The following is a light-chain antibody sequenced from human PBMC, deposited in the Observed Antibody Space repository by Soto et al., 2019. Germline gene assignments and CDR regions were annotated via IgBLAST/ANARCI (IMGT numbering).Light chain of an antibody. J-gene: IGKJ4*01. CDR3: QQRVKWPRT. CDR2: DAS. V-gene: IGKV3-11*01. CDR1: QSVNSY. Sequence: EIVLTQTPATLSLSPGEGATLSCRASQSVNSYVAWYQQKPGQAPRLLIYDASHRATGIPARFSGSESGTDFTLTISSLEPEDFAVYYCQQRVKWPRTFGGGTKVEIQ.